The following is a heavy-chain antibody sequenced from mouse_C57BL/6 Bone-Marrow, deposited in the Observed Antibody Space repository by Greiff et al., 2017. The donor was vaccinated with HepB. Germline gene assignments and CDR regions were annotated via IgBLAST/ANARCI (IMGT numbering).Heavy chain of an antibody. D-gene: IGHD2-5*01. CDR3: AISPYYSNYAYWYFDV. J-gene: IGHJ1*03. V-gene: IGHV1-26*01. CDR2: INPNNGGT. Sequence: EVQLQQSGPELVKPGASVKISCKASGYTFTDYYMNWVKQSHGKSLEWIGDINPNNGGTSYNQKFKGKATLTVDKSSSTAYMELRSLTSEDSAVYYCAISPYYSNYAYWYFDVWGTGTTVTVSS. CDR1: GYTFTDYY.